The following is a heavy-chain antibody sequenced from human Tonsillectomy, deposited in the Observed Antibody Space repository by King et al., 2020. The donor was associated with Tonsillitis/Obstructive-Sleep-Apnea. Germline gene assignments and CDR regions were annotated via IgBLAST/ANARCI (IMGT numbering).Heavy chain of an antibody. J-gene: IGHJ4*02. CDR1: GYTFTTYG. D-gene: IGHD3-22*01. V-gene: IGHV1-18*01. Sequence: QLVQSGGEVKKPGASVKVSCQASGYTFTTYGISWVRQAPGQGLEWMGWISAYNGDTNYAQKLQDRVTMTTDTSTNTAYMEVRSLRSDDTAVYYCARDSRSHYYDTTGYYTFEYWGQGTLVTVSS. CDR3: ARDSRSHYYDTTGYYTFEY. CDR2: ISAYNGDT.